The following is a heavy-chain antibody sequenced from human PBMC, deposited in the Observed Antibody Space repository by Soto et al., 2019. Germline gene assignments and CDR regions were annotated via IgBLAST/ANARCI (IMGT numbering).Heavy chain of an antibody. D-gene: IGHD2-15*01. CDR3: SRVDCSGGSCYPYYYGMDV. CDR1: GYTFTNYG. Sequence: ASVKVSCKASGYTFTNYGISWVRQAPGQGLEWMGWISAYNGNTNYAQKLQGRVTMTKDTSTSTAYMELRSLRSDDSAVYYCSRVDCSGGSCYPYYYGMDVWGQGTTVTVSS. V-gene: IGHV1-18*01. J-gene: IGHJ6*02. CDR2: ISAYNGNT.